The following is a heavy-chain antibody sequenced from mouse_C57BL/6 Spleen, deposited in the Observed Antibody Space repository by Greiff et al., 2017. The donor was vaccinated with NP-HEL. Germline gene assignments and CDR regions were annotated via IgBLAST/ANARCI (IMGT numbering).Heavy chain of an antibody. Sequence: QVQLQQSGPELVKPGASVKISCKASGYAFSSSWMNWVKQRPGKGLEWIGRIYPGDGDTNYNGKFKGKATLTADKSSSTAYMQLSSLTSEDSAVYFCFNYEGSMDYWGQGTPVTVSA. CDR3: FNYEGSMDY. CDR2: IYPGDGDT. V-gene: IGHV1-82*01. J-gene: IGHJ4*01. CDR1: GYAFSSSW. D-gene: IGHD2-1*01.